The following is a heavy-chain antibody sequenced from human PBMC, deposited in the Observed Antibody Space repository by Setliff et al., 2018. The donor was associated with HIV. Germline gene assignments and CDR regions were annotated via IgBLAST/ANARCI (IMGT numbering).Heavy chain of an antibody. CDR1: GFTFSSYS. J-gene: IGHJ3*02. CDR3: ARERANAFDI. CDR2: IGSSSSYI. V-gene: IGHV3-21*05. Sequence: GGSLRLSCAASGFTFSSYSMNWVRQAPGRGLEWVSYIGSSSSYIYYADSVKGRFTISRDNAKNSLYLQMNSLRAEDTAVYYCARERANAFDIWGQGTMVTVSS.